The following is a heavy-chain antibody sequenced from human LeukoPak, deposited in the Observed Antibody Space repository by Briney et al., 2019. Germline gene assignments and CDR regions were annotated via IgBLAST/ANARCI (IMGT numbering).Heavy chain of an antibody. CDR3: AKDRQWLVSIDY. J-gene: IGHJ4*02. D-gene: IGHD6-19*01. V-gene: IGHV3-30*02. CDR2: IRYDGSNK. CDR1: GFTFRNYG. Sequence: GGSLRLSCAASGFTFRNYGMHWVRQAPGKGLEWVAFIRYDGSNKYYADSVKGRFTISRDNSKNTLYLQMNSLRAEDTAVYYCAKDRQWLVSIDYWGQGTLVTVSS.